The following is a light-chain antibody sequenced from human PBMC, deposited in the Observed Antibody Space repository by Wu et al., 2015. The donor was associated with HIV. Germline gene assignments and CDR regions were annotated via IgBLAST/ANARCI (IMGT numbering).Light chain of an antibody. CDR2: SAS. CDR1: RSINRN. V-gene: IGKV3-15*01. CDR3: QQYNNWPRT. Sequence: EIVMTQSPATLSVSPEDRATLSCRANRSINRNLAWYQQKPGQAPRLLIYSASTRASGVPARFSGSVSGTEFTLTISSLQSEDFAVYFCQQYNNWPRTFGQGTKVEIK. J-gene: IGKJ1*01.